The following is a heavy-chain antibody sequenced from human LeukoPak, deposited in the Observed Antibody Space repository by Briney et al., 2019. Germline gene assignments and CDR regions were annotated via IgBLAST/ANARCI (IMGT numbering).Heavy chain of an antibody. J-gene: IGHJ3*02. CDR3: AKVFFGDQRDAFDI. CDR1: GFTVSSNY. CDR2: ISGSGGST. Sequence: PGGSLRLSCAASGFTVSSNYMSWVRQAPGKGLEWVSAISGSGGSTYYADSVKGRFTISRDNSKNTLYLQMNSLRAEDTAVYYCAKVFFGDQRDAFDIWGQGTVVTVSS. D-gene: IGHD4-17*01. V-gene: IGHV3-23*01.